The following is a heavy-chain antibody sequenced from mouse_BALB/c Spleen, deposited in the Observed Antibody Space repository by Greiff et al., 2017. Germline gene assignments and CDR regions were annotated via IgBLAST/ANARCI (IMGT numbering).Heavy chain of an antibody. CDR3: ARARTGTCFDY. V-gene: IGHV3-6*02. J-gene: IGHJ2*01. CDR1: GYSITSGYY. CDR2: ISYDGSN. D-gene: IGHD4-1*01. Sequence: EVQLQESGPGLVKPSQSLSLTCSVTGYSITSGYYWNWIRQFPGNKLEWMGYISYDGSNNYNPSLKNRISITRDTSKNQFFLKLNSVTTEDTATCYCARARTGTCFDYWGQGTTLTVSA.